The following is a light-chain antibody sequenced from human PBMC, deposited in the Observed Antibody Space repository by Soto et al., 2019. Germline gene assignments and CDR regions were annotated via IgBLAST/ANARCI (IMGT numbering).Light chain of an antibody. CDR3: PQHDSYPRT. Sequence: DVQMTQSPSSLSASVGDRVTITCRASQGINNDLSWYQQKAGEAPKRLIYAASALQRGVPSRFSGGGSGTEFTLTINSLQPEDFATYYCPQHDSYPRTFGQGTKVEVK. J-gene: IGKJ1*01. CDR2: AAS. CDR1: QGINND. V-gene: IGKV1-17*01.